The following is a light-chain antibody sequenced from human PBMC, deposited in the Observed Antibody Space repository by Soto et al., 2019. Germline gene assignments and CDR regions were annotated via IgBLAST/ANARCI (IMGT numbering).Light chain of an antibody. V-gene: IGKV4-1*01. CDR1: QIVLYSSNNKNY. CDR2: WAS. Sequence: IVMTQSPGGVAVSLGGRASISCKCSQIVLYSSNNKNYLAWYQQKPGQPPKLLIYWASTRESGVPDRFSGSGTGTDFTLTISSLQAEDVAVYYCQQYYSTPSLTFGGGTKVDIK. CDR3: QQYYSTPSLT. J-gene: IGKJ4*01.